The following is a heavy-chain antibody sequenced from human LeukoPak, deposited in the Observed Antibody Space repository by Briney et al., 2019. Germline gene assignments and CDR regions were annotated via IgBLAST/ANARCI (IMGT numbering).Heavy chain of an antibody. D-gene: IGHD4-23*01. CDR2: IRYDGSNK. CDR1: GFTFSSYG. J-gene: IGHJ4*02. V-gene: IGHV3-30*02. Sequence: GGSLRLPCAASGFTFSSYGMHWVRQAPGKGLEWVAFIRYDGSNKYYADSVKGRFTISRDNSKNTLYLQMNSLRAEDTAVYYCAKDLGANYGGTIEDYWGQGTLVTVSS. CDR3: AKDLGANYGGTIEDY.